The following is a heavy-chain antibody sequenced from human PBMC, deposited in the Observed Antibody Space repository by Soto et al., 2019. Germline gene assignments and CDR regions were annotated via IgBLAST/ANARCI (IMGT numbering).Heavy chain of an antibody. D-gene: IGHD5-18*01. Sequence: SETLSLTCTVSGGSISIYYWSWIRHPAGKGLEWIGRIYTSGSTNYNPSLKSRVTMSVDTSKNQFSLKLSSVTAADTAVYYCAREDTAMVAGGWFDPWGQGTLVTVSS. CDR1: GGSISIYY. J-gene: IGHJ5*02. CDR3: AREDTAMVAGGWFDP. CDR2: IYTSGST. V-gene: IGHV4-4*07.